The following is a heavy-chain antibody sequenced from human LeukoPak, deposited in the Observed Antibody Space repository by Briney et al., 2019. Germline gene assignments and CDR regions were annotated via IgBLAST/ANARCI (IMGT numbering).Heavy chain of an antibody. J-gene: IGHJ4*02. CDR1: GGSISSSSYY. CDR2: IYYSGST. V-gene: IGHV4-39*07. Sequence: SETLSLTCTVSGGSISSSSYYWGWIRQPPGKGLEWIGSIYYSGSTYYNPSLKSRVTISVDTSKNQFSLKLSSVTAADTAVYYCARALVRGVIDYWGQGTLVTVSS. CDR3: ARALVRGVIDY. D-gene: IGHD3-10*01.